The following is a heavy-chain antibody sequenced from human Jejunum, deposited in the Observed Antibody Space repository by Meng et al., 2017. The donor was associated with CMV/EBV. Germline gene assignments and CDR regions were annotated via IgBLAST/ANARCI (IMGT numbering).Heavy chain of an antibody. J-gene: IGHJ4*02. CDR2: ITWFSTEI. Sequence: VHLVCFGGDLVQADGYLVCSCAAYTPTDPDYDMGWLRLAPGKWRDWFSFITWFSTEIAHAESMKGRFIISSDNAENTLYLQMNSLRDEDTAVYYCAIGHQLRQPSDWGRGTLVTVSS. V-gene: IGHV3-11*04. D-gene: IGHD4-23*01. CDR3: AIGHQLRQPSD. CDR1: TPTDPDYD.